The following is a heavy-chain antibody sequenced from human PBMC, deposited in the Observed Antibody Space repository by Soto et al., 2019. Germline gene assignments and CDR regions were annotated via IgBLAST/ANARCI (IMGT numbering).Heavy chain of an antibody. CDR3: ASAGIDWLLFDPHYFDY. D-gene: IGHD3-9*01. J-gene: IGHJ4*02. CDR2: ISSSSSTI. V-gene: IGHV3-48*01. Sequence: QPGGSLRLSCAASGFTFSSYSMNWVRQAPGKGLEWVSYISSSSSTIYYADSVKGRFTISRDNAKNSLYLQMNSLRAEDTAVYYCASAGIDWLLFDPHYFDYWGQGTLVTVSS. CDR1: GFTFSSYS.